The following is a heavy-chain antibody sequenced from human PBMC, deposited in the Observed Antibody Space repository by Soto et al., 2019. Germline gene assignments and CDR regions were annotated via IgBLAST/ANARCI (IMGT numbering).Heavy chain of an antibody. J-gene: IGHJ4*02. CDR2: ISSSGRTI. CDR1: GFTFSSYE. Sequence: EVQLVESGGGLVQPGGSLRLSCAASGFTFSSYEMNWVRQAPGKGLEWVSYISSSGRTIYYADSVKGRFTISRDNAKNSLYLQMNSLRAEDTAVYYCARSGYNWNDGARGYFDYWGQGNLVTVSS. V-gene: IGHV3-48*03. CDR3: ARSGYNWNDGARGYFDY. D-gene: IGHD1-20*01.